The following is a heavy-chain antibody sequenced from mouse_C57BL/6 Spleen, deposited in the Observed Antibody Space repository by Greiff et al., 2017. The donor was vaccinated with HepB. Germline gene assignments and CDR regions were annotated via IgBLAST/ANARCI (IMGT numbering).Heavy chain of an antibody. D-gene: IGHD1-1*01. V-gene: IGHV1-52*01. CDR2: IDPSDSET. CDR1: GYTFTSYW. J-gene: IGHJ3*01. CDR3: ARKDGSTSWFAD. Sequence: QVQLQQSGAELVRPGSSVKLSCKASGYTFTSYWMHWVKQRPIQGLEWIGNIDPSDSETHYNQKFKDKATLTVDKSSSTAYMQLSSLTSEDSAVYYWARKDGSTSWFADWGQGTLVTVSA.